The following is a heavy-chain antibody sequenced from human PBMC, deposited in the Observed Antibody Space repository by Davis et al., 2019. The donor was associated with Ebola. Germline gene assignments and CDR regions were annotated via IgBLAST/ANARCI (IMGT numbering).Heavy chain of an antibody. J-gene: IGHJ4*02. CDR3: VRLNSKDINSDY. D-gene: IGHD4-11*01. CDR2: ISVSGGST. CDR1: GFTFSSYW. V-gene: IGHV3-23*01. Sequence: PGGSLRLSCAASGFTFSSYWMHWVRQAPGKGLEWVSAISVSGGSTFYADSVKGRFTISRDNSDNTLYLQMNSLRAEDTAVYYCVRLNSKDINSDYWGQGTLVTVSS.